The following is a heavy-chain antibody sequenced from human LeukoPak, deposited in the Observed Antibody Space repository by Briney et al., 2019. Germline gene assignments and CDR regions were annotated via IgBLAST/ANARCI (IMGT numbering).Heavy chain of an antibody. J-gene: IGHJ6*03. Sequence: KSGGPLRLSCAASGFTFSSYNMNWVRQAPGKGLEWVSSITSGSSYIYYADSVKGRFTISRDNAKNSLYLQMNSLRAEDTAVYYCARDPYSGSYGNYYYYFMDVWGKGTTVTISS. D-gene: IGHD1-26*01. CDR3: ARDPYSGSYGNYYYYFMDV. CDR1: GFTFSSYN. V-gene: IGHV3-21*01. CDR2: ITSGSSYI.